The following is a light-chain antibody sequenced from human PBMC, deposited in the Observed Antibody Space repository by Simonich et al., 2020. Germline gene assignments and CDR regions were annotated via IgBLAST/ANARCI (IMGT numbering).Light chain of an antibody. CDR1: QSISSW. CDR2: KAS. Sequence: DIKMTQFPSTLSAFVGDRVTITCRASQSISSWLVWYQQKPGKAPKLLIYKASSLESGVPSRFSGSGSGTEFTLTISSLQPDDFATYYCQQYYSTPPLTFGGGTKVEIK. J-gene: IGKJ4*01. V-gene: IGKV1-5*03. CDR3: QQYYSTPPLT.